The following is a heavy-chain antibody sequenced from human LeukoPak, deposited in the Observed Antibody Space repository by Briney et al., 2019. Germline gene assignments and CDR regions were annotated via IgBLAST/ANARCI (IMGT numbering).Heavy chain of an antibody. J-gene: IGHJ3*02. D-gene: IGHD2-15*01. CDR2: ISSNGGST. Sequence: GGSLRLSCAASGFTFSSYAMHWVRQAPGKGLGYVSAISSNGGSTYYANSVKGRFTISRDNSKNTLYLQMGSLRAEDMAVYYCARAVRDIVVYGDAFDIWGQGTMVTVSS. CDR1: GFTFSSYA. CDR3: ARAVRDIVVYGDAFDI. V-gene: IGHV3-64*01.